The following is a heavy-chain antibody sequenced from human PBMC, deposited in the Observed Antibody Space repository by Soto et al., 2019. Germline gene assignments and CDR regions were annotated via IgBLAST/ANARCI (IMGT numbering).Heavy chain of an antibody. D-gene: IGHD2-15*01. CDR1: GYSFTSYW. V-gene: IGHV5-51*01. J-gene: IGHJ3*02. Sequence: PGESLKISCQGFGYSFTSYWIGWVRQMPGKGLEWVAIIYPGDSGTRYNPSFQGRVTISVDKSITTAYLQWNSLKASDTAIYYCAREGDCSGGSCYVAFDIWGQGTMVTVSS. CDR2: IYPGDSGT. CDR3: AREGDCSGGSCYVAFDI.